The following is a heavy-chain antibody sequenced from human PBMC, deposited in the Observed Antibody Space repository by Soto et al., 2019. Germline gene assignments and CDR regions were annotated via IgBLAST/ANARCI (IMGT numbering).Heavy chain of an antibody. Sequence: ASVKVSCKASGYTFTASYMHWVRQAPGQGLELMGIIDPSGGSTSYSQKFQGRVTMTRDTSTSTVYMELNSLRSEDTAVFYCARDSGHYYRSDAFDKWGQGTMVTVSS. D-gene: IGHD1-26*01. J-gene: IGHJ3*02. CDR3: ARDSGHYYRSDAFDK. V-gene: IGHV1-46*01. CDR1: GYTFTASY. CDR2: IDPSGGST.